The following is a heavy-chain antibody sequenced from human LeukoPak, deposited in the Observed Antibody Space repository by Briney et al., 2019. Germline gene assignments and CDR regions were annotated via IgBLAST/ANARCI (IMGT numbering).Heavy chain of an antibody. J-gene: IGHJ6*03. CDR2: IYYSGTT. CDR1: GGSISSSHYY. V-gene: IGHV4-39*01. D-gene: IGHD3-10*01. CDR3: ARQISDYYYYYIDV. Sequence: SETLSLTCTVSGGSISSSHYYWGWIRQTPGKGLEWIGTIYYSGTTYYNPSLESRATISEDTSKNQFSLTLRSVTAADTPVYYCARQISDYYYYYIDVWGKGTTVTVSS.